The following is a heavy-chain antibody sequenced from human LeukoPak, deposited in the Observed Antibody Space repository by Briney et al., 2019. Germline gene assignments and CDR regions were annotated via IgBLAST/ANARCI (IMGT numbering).Heavy chain of an antibody. CDR2: ISGSGGST. Sequence: GVSLRLSCAASGFTFSSYAMSWVRQAPGKGLEWVSAISGSGGSTYYADSVKGRFTISRDNSKNTLYLQMNSLRAEDTAVYYCAKMRGRITMIVVVPNAFDIWGQGTMVTVSS. CDR3: AKMRGRITMIVVVPNAFDI. V-gene: IGHV3-23*01. J-gene: IGHJ3*02. CDR1: GFTFSSYA. D-gene: IGHD3-22*01.